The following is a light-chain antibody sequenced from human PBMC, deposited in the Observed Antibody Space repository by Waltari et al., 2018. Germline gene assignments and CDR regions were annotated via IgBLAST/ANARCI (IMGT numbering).Light chain of an antibody. Sequence: QLMLTQSPSASASLGASVRLTCTLSSGHSSYPIAWHQQQPEKGPRYLMKVNSDGSHIKGDGIPVRFSGSSAAAERYLTISSLQSEDEADYYCQTGGFGIWVFGGGTKLTVL. CDR3: QTGGFGIWV. CDR2: VNSDGSH. J-gene: IGLJ3*02. CDR1: SGHSSYP. V-gene: IGLV4-69*01.